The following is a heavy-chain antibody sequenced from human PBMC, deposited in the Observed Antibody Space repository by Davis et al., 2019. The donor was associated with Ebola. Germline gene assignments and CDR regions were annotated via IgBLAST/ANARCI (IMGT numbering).Heavy chain of an antibody. J-gene: IGHJ4*02. CDR3: ARATGLDY. Sequence: GESLKISCAASGFTFDDYAMHWVRQAPGKGLQYVSGITNNGGSTYYADSVKGRFTISRDNSKNTLYLQMNSLRAEDTAVYYCARATGLDYWGQGTLVTVSS. V-gene: IGHV3-64*04. CDR1: GFTFDDYA. CDR2: ITNNGGST.